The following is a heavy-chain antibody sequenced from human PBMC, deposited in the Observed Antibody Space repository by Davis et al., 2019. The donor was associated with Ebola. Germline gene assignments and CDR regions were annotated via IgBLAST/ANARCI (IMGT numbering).Heavy chain of an antibody. Sequence: GESLKISCVASGFTFSNHAMHWVRQAPGQGLEWMGIINPSGGSASYAQKFRGRVTMTSDTSTNTLYMELSSLRSDDTAVYYCARASCSAGSCYRRNFDYWGQGTLVTVSS. CDR1: GFTFSNHA. CDR2: INPSGGSA. V-gene: IGHV1-46*01. CDR3: ARASCSAGSCYRRNFDY. J-gene: IGHJ4*02. D-gene: IGHD2-15*01.